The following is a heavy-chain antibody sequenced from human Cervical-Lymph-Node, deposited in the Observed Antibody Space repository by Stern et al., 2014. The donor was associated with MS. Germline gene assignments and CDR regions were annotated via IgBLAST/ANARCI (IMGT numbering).Heavy chain of an antibody. D-gene: IGHD3-10*01. J-gene: IGHJ4*02. CDR2: IYPGDSDT. Sequence: EVQLVQSGAEVKKPGDSLKISCKASGYSFGGNWIGWVRQMPGKGLEWMGIIYPGDSDTRYSPSFQGQVTISVDKSITTAYLQWSSLQASDTAIYYCARLGFVVGGWADYWGQGTLVTVPS. CDR3: ARLGFVVGGWADY. CDR1: GYSFGGNW. V-gene: IGHV5-51*01.